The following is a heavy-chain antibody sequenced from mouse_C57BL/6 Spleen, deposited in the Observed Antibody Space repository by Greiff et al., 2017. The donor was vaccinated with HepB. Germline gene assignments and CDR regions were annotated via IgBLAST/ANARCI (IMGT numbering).Heavy chain of an antibody. CDR1: GYSITSGYY. CDR2: ISYDGSN. Sequence: EVKLVESGPGLVKPSQSLSLTCSVTGYSITSGYYWNWIRQFPGNKLEWMGYISYDGSNNYNPSLKNRISITRDTSKNQFFLKLNSVTTEDTATYYCARTTISVYYFDYWGQGTTLTVSS. CDR3: ARTTISVYYFDY. V-gene: IGHV3-6*01. D-gene: IGHD2-12*01. J-gene: IGHJ2*01.